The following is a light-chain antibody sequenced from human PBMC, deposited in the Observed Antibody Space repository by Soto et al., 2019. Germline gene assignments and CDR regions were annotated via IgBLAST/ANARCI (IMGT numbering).Light chain of an antibody. CDR3: QQRSNWPPT. CDR1: QDIRSD. J-gene: IGKJ5*01. Sequence: AIQMTQFPSSLSASVGDRVTITFRASQDIRSDLGWYQQRPGKAPQLLIYATSSLHSGVPSRFSGSGSGTDFTLTITSLQPEDFAVYYCQQRSNWPPTFGQGTRLEIK. CDR2: ATS. V-gene: IGKV1-6*01.